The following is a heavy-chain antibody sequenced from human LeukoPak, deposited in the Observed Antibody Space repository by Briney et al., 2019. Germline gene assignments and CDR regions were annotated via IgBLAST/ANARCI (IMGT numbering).Heavy chain of an antibody. Sequence: GGSLRLSCAASGFIVSSHYMTWVRQAPGKGLKWVSVLYSGGSTSYADSVKGRFTISRDNSKNTLFLQLNNLRVDDTAVYYCARVLQDMQVREIGMDIWGQGTTVTVSS. CDR3: ARVLQDMQVREIGMDI. V-gene: IGHV3-53*01. D-gene: IGHD5-24*01. CDR2: LYSGGST. CDR1: GFIVSSHY. J-gene: IGHJ6*02.